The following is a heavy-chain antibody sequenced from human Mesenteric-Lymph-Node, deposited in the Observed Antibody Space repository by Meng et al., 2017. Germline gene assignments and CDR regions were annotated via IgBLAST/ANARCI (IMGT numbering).Heavy chain of an antibody. D-gene: IGHD1-7*01. CDR3: GRDQGRELINH. CDR1: GGSITSSVW. V-gene: IGHV4-4*02. CDR2: IFHSGST. J-gene: IGHJ4*02. Sequence: LLESGPGLVKPSGTLSLTCAVSGGSITSSVWWSWVRQPPGKGLEWIGEIFHSGSTNYNPSLKSRVDISVDKSKNQFYLSLFSVTAADTAVYYCGRDQGRELINHWGQGTLVTVSS.